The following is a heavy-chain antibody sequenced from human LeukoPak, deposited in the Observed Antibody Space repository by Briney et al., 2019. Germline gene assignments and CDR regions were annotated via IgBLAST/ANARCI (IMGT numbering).Heavy chain of an antibody. D-gene: IGHD5-12*01. CDR3: AANGYSGYDYYYYYYGMDV. CDR2: IVVGSGNT. Sequence: SVKVSCKASGSTFTSSAMQWVRQARGQRLEWIGWIVVGSGNTNYAQKFQERVTITRDMSTSTAYMELSSLRSEDTAVYYCAANGYSGYDYYYYYYGMDVWGQGTTVTVSS. J-gene: IGHJ6*02. CDR1: GSTFTSSA. V-gene: IGHV1-58*02.